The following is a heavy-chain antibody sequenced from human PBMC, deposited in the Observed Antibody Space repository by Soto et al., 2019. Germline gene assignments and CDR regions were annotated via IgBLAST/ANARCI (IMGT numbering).Heavy chain of an antibody. CDR3: AREIEVTPLYYYYYYGMDV. V-gene: IGHV3-48*02. D-gene: IGHD3-16*02. CDR1: GFTFSSYS. CDR2: ISSSSSTI. J-gene: IGHJ6*02. Sequence: GGSLRLSCAASGFTFSSYSMNWVRQAPGKGLEWVSYISSSSSTIYYADSVKGRFTISRDNAKNSLYLQMNSLRDEDTAVYYCAREIEVTPLYYYYYYGMDVWGQGTTVTVSS.